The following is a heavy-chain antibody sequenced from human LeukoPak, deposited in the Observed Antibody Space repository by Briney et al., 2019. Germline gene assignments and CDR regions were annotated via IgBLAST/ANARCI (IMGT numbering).Heavy chain of an antibody. CDR3: TRSINSERSYRGVYYFDY. J-gene: IGHJ4*02. Sequence: GGSLRLSCTASGFTFGDYAMSWVRQAPGKGLEWVGFIRSKAYGGTTEYAASVKGRFTISRDDSKSIAYLQMNSLKTEDTAVYYCTRSINSERSYRGVYYFDYWGQGTLVTVSS. CDR2: IRSKAYGGTT. V-gene: IGHV3-49*04. CDR1: GFTFGDYA. D-gene: IGHD1-26*01.